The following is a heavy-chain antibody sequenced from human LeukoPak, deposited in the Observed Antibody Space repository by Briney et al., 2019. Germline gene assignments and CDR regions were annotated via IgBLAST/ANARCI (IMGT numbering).Heavy chain of an antibody. V-gene: IGHV1-8*03. J-gene: IGHJ6*03. D-gene: IGHD3-3*01. Sequence: ASVKVSCKPSGYTFTGDEINGVRQATGQGLEWMGWMNPNSGKTGYAQKFQGRVTITRNTSISTADMELSSLRSEDTAVYYWPEGVPTFGVVMGYYYYYMDVWGKGTTVTVSS. CDR2: MNPNSGKT. CDR1: GYTFTGDE. CDR3: PEGVPTFGVVMGYYYYYMDV.